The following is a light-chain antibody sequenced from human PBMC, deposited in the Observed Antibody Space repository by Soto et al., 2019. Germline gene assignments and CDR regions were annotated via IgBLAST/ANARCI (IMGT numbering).Light chain of an antibody. V-gene: IGKV1-6*01. CDR1: QGIRTD. J-gene: IGKJ1*01. Sequence: ATQMTQSPSSLSVSVGDRVTISCRASQGIRTDLGWYQQKPGEAPKLLIYGASTLQSGVPTRFSGSGSGTDVTLTISSLLAEDYATYYCLQDYGYPRTFGQGTKVEMK. CDR2: GAS. CDR3: LQDYGYPRT.